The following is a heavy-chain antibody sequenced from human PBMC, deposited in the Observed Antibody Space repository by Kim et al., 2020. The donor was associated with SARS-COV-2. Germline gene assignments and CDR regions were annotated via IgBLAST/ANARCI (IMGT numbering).Heavy chain of an antibody. V-gene: IGHV3-23*01. CDR2: IVGSGEGP. J-gene: IGHJ5*01. Sequence: GGSLRLSCAASGFSFSSYAMNWVRQAPGRGLEWVSAIVGSGEGPHYADPVKGRFTISRDNSKNTLYLQRKSLGAEETPIYYCARDAYYDFGSGYFRCWF. D-gene: IGHD3-3*01. CDR1: GFSFSSYA. CDR3: ARDAYYDFGSGYFRCWF.